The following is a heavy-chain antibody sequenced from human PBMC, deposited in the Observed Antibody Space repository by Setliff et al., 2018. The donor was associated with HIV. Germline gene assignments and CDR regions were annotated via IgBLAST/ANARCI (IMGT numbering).Heavy chain of an antibody. D-gene: IGHD2-15*01. V-gene: IGHV3-23*01. CDR3: AKDRGCSV. Sequence: PGGSLRLSCAASGFTFSNYDMTWVRQAPGKGLEWVSGVSGSGGFTSYADSVKGRFTISRHNSKNTLYLHMTSLRAEDTAVYYCAKDRGCSVWGQGTLVTVSS. CDR2: VSGSGGFT. J-gene: IGHJ4*02. CDR1: GFTFSNYD.